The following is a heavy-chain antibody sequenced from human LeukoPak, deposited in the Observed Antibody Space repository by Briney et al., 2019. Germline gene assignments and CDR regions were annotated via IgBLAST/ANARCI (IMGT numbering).Heavy chain of an antibody. D-gene: IGHD3-22*01. CDR3: ARGSGYFLNYFDY. CDR2: MNPNSGNT. V-gene: IGHV1-8*02. Sequence: ASVKVSCKASGGTFSSYAISWVRQATGQGLEWMGWMNPNSGNTGYAQKFQGRVTMTRNTSISTAYMELSSLRSEDTAVYYCARGSGYFLNYFDYWGQGTLVTVSS. J-gene: IGHJ4*02. CDR1: GGTFSSYA.